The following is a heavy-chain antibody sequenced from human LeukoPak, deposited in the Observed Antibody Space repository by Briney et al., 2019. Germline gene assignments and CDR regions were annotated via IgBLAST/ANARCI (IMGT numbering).Heavy chain of an antibody. Sequence: ASVKVSCKASGYPFTSYYIHWVRQAPGQGLEWMGLINPSGGSTNYAQKFQGRVTITRDTSTSTLYMELSSLRPEDTALYYCATIEYWGQGTLVTVSS. CDR1: GYPFTSYY. CDR3: ATIEY. J-gene: IGHJ4*02. CDR2: INPSGGST. V-gene: IGHV1-46*01.